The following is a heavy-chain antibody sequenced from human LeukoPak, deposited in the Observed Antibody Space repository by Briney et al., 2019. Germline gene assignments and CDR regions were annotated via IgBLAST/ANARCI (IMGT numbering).Heavy chain of an antibody. Sequence: ASVKVSCKASGYRFTSYGISWVRPAPGQGLEWMGWICAYNGNTNYAQKLQGRATMTTDTSTSTAYRELRSLRSDDTAVYYCARGGDGDILTGLAFDYWGQGTLVTVSS. CDR1: GYRFTSYG. CDR3: ARGGDGDILTGLAFDY. J-gene: IGHJ4*02. D-gene: IGHD3-9*01. CDR2: ICAYNGNT. V-gene: IGHV1-18*01.